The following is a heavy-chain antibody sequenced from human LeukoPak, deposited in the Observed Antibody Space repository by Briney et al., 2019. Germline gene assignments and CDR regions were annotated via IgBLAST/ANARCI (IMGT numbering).Heavy chain of an antibody. Sequence: SETLSLTCTVSGGSISTYYWSWIRQPPGKGLELIGYIYYRGSTNYNPSLTSRITISVDTSKNQFSLSLISVTAADTAVYYCARVRRVLITTNDAFDIWGQGTMVTVSS. D-gene: IGHD3-22*01. V-gene: IGHV4-59*01. CDR1: GGSISTYY. CDR2: IYYRGST. CDR3: ARVRRVLITTNDAFDI. J-gene: IGHJ3*02.